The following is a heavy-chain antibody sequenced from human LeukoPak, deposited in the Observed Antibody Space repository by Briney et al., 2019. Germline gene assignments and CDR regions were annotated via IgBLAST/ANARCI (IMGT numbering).Heavy chain of an antibody. Sequence: SETLSLTCTVSDISIRRSYWSWIRQPPGKGLEWIGYVYNSGSTNYNPSLKSRVTISMDTSKNQFSLRLSSVTAADTAVYYCAREAFDGYNLRFLDYWGQGALVTVSS. D-gene: IGHD5-24*01. CDR2: VYNSGST. V-gene: IGHV4-59*01. CDR1: DISIRRSY. CDR3: AREAFDGYNLRFLDY. J-gene: IGHJ4*02.